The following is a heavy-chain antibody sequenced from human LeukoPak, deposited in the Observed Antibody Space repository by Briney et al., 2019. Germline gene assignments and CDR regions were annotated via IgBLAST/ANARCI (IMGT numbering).Heavy chain of an antibody. V-gene: IGHV4-39*07. CDR3: ARAQSTQMATKI. CDR2: MYYSGST. CDR1: GGSISSGSYY. J-gene: IGHJ4*02. Sequence: TSETLSLTCTVSGGSISSGSYYWGWIRQPPGKGLEWIGSMYYSGSTYYNPSLKSRVTISVDTSKDQFSLKVSSVTAADTAVYYAARAQSTQMATKIWGQTTLVTI. D-gene: IGHD5-24*01.